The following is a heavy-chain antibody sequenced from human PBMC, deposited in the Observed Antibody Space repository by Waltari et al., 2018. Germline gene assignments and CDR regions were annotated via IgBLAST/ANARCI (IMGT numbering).Heavy chain of an antibody. J-gene: IGHJ4*02. D-gene: IGHD2-2*01. CDR2: ISYDGKKD. CDR1: GFSIRNYA. V-gene: IGHV3-30*14. CDR3: ATGLGFCSGANCFEIDS. Sequence: QVQLVESGGGVVRPGAYLTPSCAASGFSIRNYAVHWARQAPGKGLEWVGVISYDGKKDYYAGSVCGRFTISRDKSKSTLSLVMSRVTTEDTGVYYCATGLGFCSGANCFEIDSWGQGTLVTVSS.